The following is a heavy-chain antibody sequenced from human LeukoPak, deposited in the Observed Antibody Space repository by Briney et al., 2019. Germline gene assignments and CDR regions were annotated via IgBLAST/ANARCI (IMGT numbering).Heavy chain of an antibody. Sequence: SETLSLTCTVSGGSIRSGDHYWGWIRQPPGKGLEWIGNIYYSGTTYYNPSLKSRVTISVDTSKNQFSLKLSSVTAADTAVYFCARGPYSYDSSGAFDIWGQGTMVTVSS. V-gene: IGHV4-39*01. CDR1: GGSIRSGDHY. D-gene: IGHD3-22*01. J-gene: IGHJ3*02. CDR2: IYYSGTT. CDR3: ARGPYSYDSSGAFDI.